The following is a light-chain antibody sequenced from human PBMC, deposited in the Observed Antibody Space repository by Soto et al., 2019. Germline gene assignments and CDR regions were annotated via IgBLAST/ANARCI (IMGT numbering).Light chain of an antibody. CDR3: CSYAGSSTYV. CDR1: SSDVGSYNL. CDR2: EVS. V-gene: IGLV2-23*02. Sequence: LTQPASVSGSPGESITISCTGTSSDVGSYNLVSWYQQHPGKAPKLMIYEVSKRPSGVSNRFSGSKSGNTASLTISGLQAEDEADYYCCSYAGSSTYVFGTGTKVTVL. J-gene: IGLJ1*01.